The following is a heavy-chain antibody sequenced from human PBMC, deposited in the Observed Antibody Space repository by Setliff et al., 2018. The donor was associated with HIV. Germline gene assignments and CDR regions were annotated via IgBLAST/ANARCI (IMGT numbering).Heavy chain of an antibody. J-gene: IGHJ4*02. CDR1: GYTFTSYY. V-gene: IGHV1-46*01. Sequence: ASVKVSCKASGYTFTSYYIHWVRQAPGQGLEWLGVINPSDDSTNSPQKFQGKVTMTRDTSASTVHMELSSLTSDDTAVYYCARGDPRAVTLPNPFYWGQGTLVTVSS. CDR2: INPSDDST. CDR3: ARGDPRAVTLPNPFY. D-gene: IGHD3-10*01.